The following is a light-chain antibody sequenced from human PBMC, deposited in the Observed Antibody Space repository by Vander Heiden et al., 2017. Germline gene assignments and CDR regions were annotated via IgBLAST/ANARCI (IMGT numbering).Light chain of an antibody. Sequence: QSVLTQPPSASGTPGQRVTISCSGSSSNIGRNSVDWYQQLPGTAPRLLIYNGGLRPAGVPARISGSKYGTSASLAISGLQSEDEADYYCGSWDDTLNGLYVFGGGTKVTVL. CDR2: NGG. CDR3: GSWDDTLNGLYV. J-gene: IGLJ1*01. V-gene: IGLV1-44*01. CDR1: SSNIGRNS.